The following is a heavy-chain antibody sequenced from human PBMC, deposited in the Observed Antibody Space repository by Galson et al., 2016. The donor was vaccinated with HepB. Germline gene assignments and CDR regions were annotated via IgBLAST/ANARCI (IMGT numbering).Heavy chain of an antibody. V-gene: IGHV5-51*01. D-gene: IGHD2-21*01. CDR3: ARRGSGIIRGIVAYYDYGMDV. Sequence: QSGAEVKKPGESLKISCKGSGYNFTNYWIGWVRQMSGKGLEWMGIINPGDSDTRYNPSIQGQVIISADKSINSAYPQWSSLEASDSAMYFCARRGSGIIRGIVAYYDYGMDVWGQGTRVTVSS. CDR1: GYNFTNYW. J-gene: IGHJ6*02. CDR2: INPGDSDT.